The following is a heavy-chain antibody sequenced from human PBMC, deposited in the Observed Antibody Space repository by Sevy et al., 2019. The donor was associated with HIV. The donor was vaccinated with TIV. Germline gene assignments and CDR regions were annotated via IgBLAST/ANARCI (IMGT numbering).Heavy chain of an antibody. J-gene: IGHJ5*02. Sequence: ASVKVSCKPSGYTFTTYGINWVRQAPGQGLEWMGWINIYNGNIIYGKTFQGRVTMTRETSTNTAYMELTRLTSDDTAVYYCARKRSLGEPSDPWGQGTLVTVSS. V-gene: IGHV1-18*01. CDR2: INIYNGNI. CDR3: ARKRSLGEPSDP. D-gene: IGHD3-16*01. CDR1: GYTFTTYG.